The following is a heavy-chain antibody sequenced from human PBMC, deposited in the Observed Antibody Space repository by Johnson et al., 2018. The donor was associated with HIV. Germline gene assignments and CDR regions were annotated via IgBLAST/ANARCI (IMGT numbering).Heavy chain of an antibody. V-gene: IGHV3-30-3*02. D-gene: IGHD4-17*01. Sequence: QVQLVESGGGVVQPGRSLRLSCVASGFTFSSYAMHWVRQAPGKGLEWVAVISYDGTNKYYADSVKGRFTISRDNSKNTLYLQMNTLRAEDTAVYYCANEYDDYDAFDIWGQGTLVTVSS. CDR1: GFTFSSYA. J-gene: IGHJ3*02. CDR2: ISYDGTNK. CDR3: ANEYDDYDAFDI.